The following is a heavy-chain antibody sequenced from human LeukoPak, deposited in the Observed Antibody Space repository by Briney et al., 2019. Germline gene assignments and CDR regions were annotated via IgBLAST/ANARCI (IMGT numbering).Heavy chain of an antibody. J-gene: IGHJ4*02. CDR2: IKQDGSEK. Sequence: GGSLRLSCVASGFTFSGYWMSWVRQAPGKGLEWVANIKQDGSEKYYVDSVKGRFTISRDNAKNSLYLQMNSLRAEDTAVYYCTRDRVITIFGVASSWGQGTLVTVSS. CDR3: TRDRVITIFGVASS. CDR1: GFTFSGYW. V-gene: IGHV3-7*01. D-gene: IGHD3-3*01.